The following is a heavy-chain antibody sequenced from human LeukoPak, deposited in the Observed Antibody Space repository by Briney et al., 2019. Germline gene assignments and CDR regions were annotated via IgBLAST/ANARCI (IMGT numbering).Heavy chain of an antibody. V-gene: IGHV5-51*01. CDR3: ARCSTCARSSGYYDAFDI. D-gene: IGHD3-22*01. J-gene: IGHJ3*02. CDR1: GGYW. Sequence: GESLKISCKDSGGYWIGWVRQMPGKGLEWMGIIYPGASDIRYSPSFQGQVTISADGSISTAYLQWSSLKASDTAMYYCARCSTCARSSGYYDAFDIWGQGTMVIVSS. CDR2: IYPGASDI.